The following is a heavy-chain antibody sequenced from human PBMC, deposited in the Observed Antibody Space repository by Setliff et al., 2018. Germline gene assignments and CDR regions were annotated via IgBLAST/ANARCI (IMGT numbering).Heavy chain of an antibody. CDR2: IKQDGSEK. Sequence: GGSLRLSCAASGFTFSNYWMSRVRQAPGKGLEWVANIKQDGSEKYYVDSVKGRFTISRDNAKNSLYLQMNSLRAEDTAVYYCARDGGEYWGQGTLVTVSS. J-gene: IGHJ4*02. D-gene: IGHD3-16*01. CDR3: ARDGGEY. V-gene: IGHV3-7*01. CDR1: GFTFSNYW.